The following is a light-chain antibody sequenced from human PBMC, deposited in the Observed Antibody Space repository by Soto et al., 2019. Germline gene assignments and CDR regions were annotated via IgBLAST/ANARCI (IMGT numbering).Light chain of an antibody. Sequence: VLAQSPGTLSLFTGARATLSCRASQTVRNNYLAWYQQKPGQAPRLLIYDASSRATGIPDRFSGGGSGTDFSLTISRREPADFAVYYCHQYCDSPITFGQGTRLEIK. CDR3: HQYCDSPIT. CDR2: DAS. J-gene: IGKJ5*01. CDR1: QTVRNNY. V-gene: IGKV3-20*01.